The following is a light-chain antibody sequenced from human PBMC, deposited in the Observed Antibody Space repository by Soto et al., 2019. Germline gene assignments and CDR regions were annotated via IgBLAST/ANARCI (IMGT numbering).Light chain of an antibody. CDR1: QSISNW. CDR3: QQYNTYSQT. Sequence: DIQMTQSPSTLSASVGDRVTITFRASQSISNWLAWYQQKPGKAPKLLIYDASTLESGVPSRFSGSGSGTEFTLTISSLQPDDFATYYCQQYNTYSQTFGQGTKVDIK. V-gene: IGKV1-5*01. CDR2: DAS. J-gene: IGKJ1*01.